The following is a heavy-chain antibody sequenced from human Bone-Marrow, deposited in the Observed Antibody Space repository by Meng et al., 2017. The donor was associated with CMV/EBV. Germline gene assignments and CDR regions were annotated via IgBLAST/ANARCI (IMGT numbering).Heavy chain of an antibody. D-gene: IGHD2-2*02. J-gene: IGHJ6*02. CDR3: ARAGYCSSTSCYRSFYYYGMDV. CDR2: ISYDGSNK. V-gene: IGHV3-30*04. Sequence: GGSLRLSCAASGFTFSSYAMHWVRQAPGKGLEWVAVISYDGSNKYYADSVKGRFTISRDNSKNTQYLQMNSLRAEDTAVYYCARAGYCSSTSCYRSFYYYGMDVWGQGTTVTVSS. CDR1: GFTFSSYA.